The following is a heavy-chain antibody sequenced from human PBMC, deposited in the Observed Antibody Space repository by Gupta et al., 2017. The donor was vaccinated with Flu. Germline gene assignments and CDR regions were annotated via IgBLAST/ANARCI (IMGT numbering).Heavy chain of an antibody. CDR3: AIAAVAGTLGWFDP. CDR2: INHSGST. J-gene: IGHJ5*02. CDR1: GGSFSGYY. Sequence: QVQLQQWGTGLLKPSETLSLTCAVYGGSFSGYYWSWIRQPPGKGLEWIGEINHSGSTNYNPSLKSRVTISVDTSKNQFSLKLSSVTAADTAVYYCAIAAVAGTLGWFDPWGQGTLVTVSS. V-gene: IGHV4-34*01. D-gene: IGHD6-19*01.